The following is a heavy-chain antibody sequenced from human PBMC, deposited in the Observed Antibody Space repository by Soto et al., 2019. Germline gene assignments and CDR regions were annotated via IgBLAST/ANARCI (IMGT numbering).Heavy chain of an antibody. V-gene: IGHV3-11*01. J-gene: IGHJ4*02. CDR1: GFTFSDYY. Sequence: QVQLVESGGGLVKPGGSLRLSCAASGFTFSDYYMTWLRHAPGKGLEWVAKISGSGTTTYYADSVKGRFTVSRDNAKNSLYLQMDSLRAEDTAVYYCASDPYYYASAYWGQGTLLIVSS. CDR2: ISGSGTTT. D-gene: IGHD3-10*01. CDR3: ASDPYYYASAY.